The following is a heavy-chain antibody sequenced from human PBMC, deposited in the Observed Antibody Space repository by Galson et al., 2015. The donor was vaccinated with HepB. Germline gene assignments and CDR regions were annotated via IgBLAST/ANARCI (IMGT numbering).Heavy chain of an antibody. Sequence: GDSLNAVAIHWVRQTPTKGLEWVGGYDPEEGETAYAEEFQGRVTMTEDTTTDTAYIELSSLRSGDTALFYCATDTDGGSYSYGMDVWGQGTTVTVSS. CDR3: ATDTDGGSYSYGMDV. CDR2: YDPEEGET. CDR1: GDSLNAVA. V-gene: IGHV1-24*01. D-gene: IGHD4-23*01. J-gene: IGHJ6*02.